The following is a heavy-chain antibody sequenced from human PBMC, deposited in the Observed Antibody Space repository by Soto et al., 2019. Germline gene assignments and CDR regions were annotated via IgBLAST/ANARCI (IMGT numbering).Heavy chain of an antibody. J-gene: IGHJ4*02. V-gene: IGHV1-69*13. D-gene: IGHD3-22*01. CDR1: GGTFSSYS. CDR2: IIPIVGTA. Sequence: SVKVSCKASGGTFSSYSISWVRHAPGQGLEWMGGIIPIVGTANYAQKFQGRVTITADESTSTAYMELSSLRSEDTAVSYCARDDGFRGDSSXYYVFPLFDYWGQGTLVTVSS. CDR3: ARDDGFRGDSSXYYVFPLFDY.